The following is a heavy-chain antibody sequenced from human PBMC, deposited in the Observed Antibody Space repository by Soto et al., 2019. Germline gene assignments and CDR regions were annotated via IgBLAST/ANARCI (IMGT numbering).Heavy chain of an antibody. CDR3: SRGAIYCSGGNCYPVY. V-gene: IGHV3-20*04. Sequence: EVQLVESGGGVVRPGGSLRLSCAASGFTFHDYGMTWVRQAPGKGLEWVSGINWNGDSTGYADSVKGRFTISRDNAKNALDLQMNSLRAEDTALYYCSRGAIYCSGGNCYPVYWGQGTLVTVSS. D-gene: IGHD2-15*01. CDR2: INWNGDST. J-gene: IGHJ4*02. CDR1: GFTFHDYG.